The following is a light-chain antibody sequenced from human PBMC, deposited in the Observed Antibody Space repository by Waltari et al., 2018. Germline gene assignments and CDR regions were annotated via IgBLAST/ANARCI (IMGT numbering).Light chain of an antibody. CDR3: CSYAIINSWV. CDR2: DVS. Sequence: QSAPPHPASVSGSPGQWITIPRIATSSAIGTYKLFSWYQQYPGKAPKLIIFDVSKPPSGISNRFSGSKSANTASLIISGLQAEDEADYYCCSYAIINSWVFGGGTKVTVL. V-gene: IGLV2-23*02. J-gene: IGLJ3*02. CDR1: SSAIGTYKL.